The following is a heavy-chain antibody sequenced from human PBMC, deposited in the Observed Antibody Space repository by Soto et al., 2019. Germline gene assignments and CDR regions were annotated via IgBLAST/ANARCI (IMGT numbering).Heavy chain of an antibody. Sequence: EAQLVESGGGLVQPGGSLRLSCAASGFTFTNYWMSWVRQAPGKGLEWVANIKQDGSEKYYADSAKGRFIISRDNAKTSLYLQKNRLRAEDTAVYYCARDMGVFWSGYPEGGFDYWGQGTPVTVSS. CDR3: ARDMGVFWSGYPEGGFDY. CDR1: GFTFTNYW. V-gene: IGHV3-7*03. D-gene: IGHD3-3*01. CDR2: IKQDGSEK. J-gene: IGHJ4*02.